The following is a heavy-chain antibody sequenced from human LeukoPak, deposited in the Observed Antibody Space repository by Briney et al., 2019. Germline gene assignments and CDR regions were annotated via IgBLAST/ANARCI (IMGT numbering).Heavy chain of an antibody. CDR1: GFTFSSYA. CDR3: AKDYIAMIFGGDAFEI. V-gene: IGHV3-30*04. D-gene: IGHD3/OR15-3a*01. Sequence: GGSLRLSCAASGFTFSSYAMHWVRQAPGKGLEWVAVISYDGSNKYYADSVKGRFTISRDNSKNTLYLQLNSLRAEDTALYYCAKDYIAMIFGGDAFEIWGQGTMVTVSS. J-gene: IGHJ3*02. CDR2: ISYDGSNK.